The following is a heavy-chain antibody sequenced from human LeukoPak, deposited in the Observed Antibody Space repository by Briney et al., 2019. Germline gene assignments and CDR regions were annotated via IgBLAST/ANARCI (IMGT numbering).Heavy chain of an antibody. CDR2: IIPILGIA. J-gene: IGHJ5*02. V-gene: IGHV1-69*04. Sequence: SVKVSWKASGGTFSSYTISWVRQAPGQGLEWMGRIIPILGIANYAQKFQGRVTITADKSTSTAYMELSSLRSEDTAVYYCARDHIPEDIVVVVAATGFDPWGQGTLVTVSS. CDR1: GGTFSSYT. CDR3: ARDHIPEDIVVVVAATGFDP. D-gene: IGHD2-15*01.